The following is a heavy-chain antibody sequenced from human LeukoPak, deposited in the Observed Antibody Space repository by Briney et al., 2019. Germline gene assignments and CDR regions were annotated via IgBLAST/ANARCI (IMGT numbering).Heavy chain of an antibody. CDR2: ISGSSSGSTSII. V-gene: IGHV3-48*04. CDR1: GIIFSTYA. D-gene: IGHD4-17*01. CDR3: AREDDYGDFDY. J-gene: IGHJ4*02. Sequence: GGSLRLSCEFSGIIFSTYAMNWVRQAPGKGLEWISYISGSSSGSTSIIHYADSVKGRFTISRDNAKNSLYLQVNSLRADDTAVYYCAREDDYGDFDYWGQGTLVTVSS.